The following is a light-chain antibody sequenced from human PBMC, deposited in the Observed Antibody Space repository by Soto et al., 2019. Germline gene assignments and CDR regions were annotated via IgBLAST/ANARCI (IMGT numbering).Light chain of an antibody. CDR3: QQRSNWPPT. Sequence: EIVLTQSPATLSLSPGERATLSCRASQSVSSYLAWYQQKPGQAPRLLIYDASKRATGIPARFSGSGSGTDFNLKISSLEPEDFVVYYCQQRSNWPPTFGQGTRLEIK. CDR1: QSVSSY. CDR2: DAS. V-gene: IGKV3-11*01. J-gene: IGKJ5*01.